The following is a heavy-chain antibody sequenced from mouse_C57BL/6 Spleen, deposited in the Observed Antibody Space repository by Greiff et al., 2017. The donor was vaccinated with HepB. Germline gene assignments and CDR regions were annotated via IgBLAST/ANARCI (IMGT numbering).Heavy chain of an antibody. Sequence: EVKLMESGGGLVKPGGSLKLSCAASGFTFSDYGMHWVRQAPEKGLEWVAYISSGSSTIYYADTVKGRFTISRDNAKNTLFLQMTSLRSEDTAMYYCARRNTYWYFDVWGTGTTVTVSS. J-gene: IGHJ1*03. CDR3: ARRNTYWYFDV. CDR2: ISSGSSTI. V-gene: IGHV5-17*01. CDR1: GFTFSDYG.